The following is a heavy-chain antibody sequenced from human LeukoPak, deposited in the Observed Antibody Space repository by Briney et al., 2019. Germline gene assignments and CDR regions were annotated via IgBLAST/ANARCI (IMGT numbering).Heavy chain of an antibody. J-gene: IGHJ4*02. Sequence: SETLSLTCTDSGGSISIYYWSWIRQPPVKGLEWIGYIYYSGSTNYNPSLKSRVTMSVDTSKNQFSLKLSSVTAADTAVYYCARGTSSMIVDNYWGQGTLVTVSS. CDR2: IYYSGST. D-gene: IGHD3-22*01. CDR3: ARGTSSMIVDNY. V-gene: IGHV4-59*12. CDR1: GGSISIYY.